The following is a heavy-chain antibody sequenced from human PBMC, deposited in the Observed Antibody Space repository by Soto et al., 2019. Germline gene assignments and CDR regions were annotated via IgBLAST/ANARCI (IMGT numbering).Heavy chain of an antibody. CDR1: GYTFTSYG. D-gene: IGHD5-18*01. CDR3: ASSLLVGYGLEGESD. J-gene: IGHJ4*02. V-gene: IGHV1-18*01. CDR2: ISAYNGNT. Sequence: QVQLVQSGAEVKKPGASVKVSCKASGYTFTSYGISWVRQAPGQGLEWMGWISAYNGNTNYAQKLQGRVTMTTDTSTCTAYMELRSLRSDDTAVHYCASSLLVGYGLEGESDWGQGTLVTVSS.